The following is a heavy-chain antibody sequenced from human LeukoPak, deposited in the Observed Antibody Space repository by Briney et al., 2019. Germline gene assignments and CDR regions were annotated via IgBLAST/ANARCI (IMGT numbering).Heavy chain of an antibody. CDR3: ARAQVATMGYFDY. Sequence: PGGSLRLSCAASGFTFSSYAMSWVRQAPGKGLEWVSAISGSGGSTYYADSVKGRFTISRDNAKNSLYLQMNSLRAEDTAVYYCARAQVATMGYFDYWGQGTLVTVSS. CDR1: GFTFSSYA. CDR2: ISGSGGST. J-gene: IGHJ4*02. D-gene: IGHD5-12*01. V-gene: IGHV3-23*01.